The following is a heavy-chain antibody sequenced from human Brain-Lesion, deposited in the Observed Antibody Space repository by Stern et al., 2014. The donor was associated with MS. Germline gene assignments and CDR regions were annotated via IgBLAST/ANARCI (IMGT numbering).Heavy chain of an antibody. CDR2: IHYGGGT. J-gene: IGHJ4*02. Sequence: QVQLVESGPGLVKPSQTLSLTCTVSGGSISSGGNYWSWIRQPPGKGPEWIGYIHYGGGTYFNPSLKSRATISADTSKNQFSLKLNSMTAADTAVYYCARVPDYGDAFFDYWGQGILVTVSS. V-gene: IGHV4-30-4*01. CDR3: ARVPDYGDAFFDY. D-gene: IGHD4-17*01. CDR1: GGSISSGGNY.